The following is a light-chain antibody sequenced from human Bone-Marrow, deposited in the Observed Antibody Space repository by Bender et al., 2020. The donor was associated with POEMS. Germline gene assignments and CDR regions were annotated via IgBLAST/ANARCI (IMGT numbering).Light chain of an antibody. CDR3: CSFAGGTVV. J-gene: IGLJ3*02. V-gene: IGLV2-23*01. Sequence: QSALSQPASVSGSPGQSITISCTGTSSDVGSSYLVSWYQQHPGKAPKMLIYEGSNWPSGISNRFSGSKSGNTVSLTISGLQADDESDYYCCSFAGGTVVFGGGTKLTVL. CDR2: EGS. CDR1: SSDVGSSYL.